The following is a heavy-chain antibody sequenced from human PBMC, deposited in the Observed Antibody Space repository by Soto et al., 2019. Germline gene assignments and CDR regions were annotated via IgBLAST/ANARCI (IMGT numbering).Heavy chain of an antibody. CDR2: IYPGDSDT. CDR1: GYSFTSYW. J-gene: IGHJ6*02. V-gene: IGHV5-51*07. CDR3: ARTAAAGKYYYGMDV. Sequence: PGESLKISCKGSGYSFTSYWIGWVHQMPGKGLECMGIIYPGDSDTRYSPSFQGQVTISADKSTSTAYLQWSSLKASDTAMYYCARTAAAGKYYYGMDVWGQGTTVTVSS. D-gene: IGHD6-13*01.